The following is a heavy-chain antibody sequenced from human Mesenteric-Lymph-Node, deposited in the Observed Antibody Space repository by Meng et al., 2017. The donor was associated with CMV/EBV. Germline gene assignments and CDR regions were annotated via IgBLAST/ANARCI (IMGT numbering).Heavy chain of an antibody. J-gene: IGHJ4*02. V-gene: IGHV4-34*01. CDR2: INHSGST. CDR1: GGSFSGYY. CDR3: ARHQRWLKSEGGFNY. Sequence: QVLLQQGGAGLLKPSEHLPLTCAVYGGSFSGYYWSWIRQPPGEGLEWIGEINHSGSTNYNPSLKSRVTISVDTSKNQFSLKLSSVTAADTAVYYCARHQRWLKSEGGFNYWGQGTLVTVSS. D-gene: IGHD4-23*01.